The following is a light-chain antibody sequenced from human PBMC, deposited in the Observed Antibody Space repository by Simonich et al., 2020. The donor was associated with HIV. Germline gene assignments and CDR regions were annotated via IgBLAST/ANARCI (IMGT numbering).Light chain of an antibody. Sequence: QSVLTQPPSASGTPGQRVTISCSGSSSNIGSNYVSWYQQLPGTDPKLLIYRDNQRPSGVPDRFAGSKSGTSASLAISGLRSEDEADYYCAAWDDSLSGRVFGGGTKLTVL. CDR1: SSNIGSNY. CDR2: RDN. J-gene: IGLJ3*02. V-gene: IGLV1-47*01. CDR3: AAWDDSLSGRV.